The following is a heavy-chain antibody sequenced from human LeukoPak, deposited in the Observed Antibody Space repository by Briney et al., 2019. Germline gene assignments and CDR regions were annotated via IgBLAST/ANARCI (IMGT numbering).Heavy chain of an antibody. CDR3: AKVTPWYGSFDY. CDR1: GFTFTNAW. J-gene: IGHJ4*02. V-gene: IGHV3-23*01. CDR2: ISGSGGST. D-gene: IGHD3-10*01. Sequence: GGSLRPSCVDSGFTFTNAWMSWVRQAPGKGLEWVSAISGSGGSTYYADSVKGRFTISRDNSKNTLYLQMNSLRAEDTAVYYCAKVTPWYGSFDYWGQGTLVTVSS.